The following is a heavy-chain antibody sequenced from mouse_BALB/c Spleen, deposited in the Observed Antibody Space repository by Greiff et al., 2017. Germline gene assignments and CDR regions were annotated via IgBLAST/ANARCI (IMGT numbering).Heavy chain of an antibody. CDR2: INPSNGGT. CDR1: GYTFTSYY. J-gene: IGHJ3*01. D-gene: IGHD2-4*01. V-gene: IGHV1S81*02. CDR3: TRKDWITYAWFAY. Sequence: QVHVKQSGAELVKPGASVKLSCKASGYTFTSYYMYWVKQRPGQGLEWIGEINPSNGGTNFNEKFKSKATLTVDKSSSTAYMQLSSLTSEDSAVYYCTRKDWITYAWFAYWGQGTLVTVSA.